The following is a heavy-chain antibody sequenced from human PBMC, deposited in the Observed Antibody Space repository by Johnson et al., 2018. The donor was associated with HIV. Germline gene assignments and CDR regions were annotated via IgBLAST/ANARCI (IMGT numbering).Heavy chain of an antibody. Sequence: VQLVDSGGGLVKPGGSLRVSCAASGFTFSKVWMNWVRQAPGKGLEWVSVIYSGGSPYYADSVKGRFTISRDNSKNTLYLQMNSLRAEDTAVYYCARGPGGFGAFDIWGQGTMVTVSS. J-gene: IGHJ3*02. V-gene: IGHV3-66*02. CDR3: ARGPGGFGAFDI. CDR2: IYSGGSP. D-gene: IGHD2-8*02. CDR1: GFTFSKVW.